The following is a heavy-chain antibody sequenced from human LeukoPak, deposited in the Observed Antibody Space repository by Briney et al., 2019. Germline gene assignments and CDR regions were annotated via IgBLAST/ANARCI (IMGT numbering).Heavy chain of an antibody. Sequence: WGSLSLSCAASGFTVSSNYMGWVRQAPGKGLEWVSVIYTGGTTHYADSMKGRFTISRDNSKNTLYLQMNSLRVEDTAVYYCACSMVSRHPFDYWGQETVVALFS. CDR3: ACSMVSRHPFDY. D-gene: IGHD2/OR15-2a*01. J-gene: IGHJ4*02. CDR1: GFTVSSNY. V-gene: IGHV3-66*01. CDR2: IYTGGTT.